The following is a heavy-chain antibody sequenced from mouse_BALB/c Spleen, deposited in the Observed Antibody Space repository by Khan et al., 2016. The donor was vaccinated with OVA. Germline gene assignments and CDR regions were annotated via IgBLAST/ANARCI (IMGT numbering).Heavy chain of an antibody. Sequence: VQLKQSGPELVKPGASVKMSCKASGYTFTDYVMHWVKEMPGQGLEWIGYIYPYNDDTESTERFKGKATLTLAKSSNTAYMELSSLTSEDSAFYYCSRSTTDYYTMGYWGQGTSVTVSS. V-gene: IGHV1S136*01. CDR1: GYTFTDYV. CDR3: SRSTTDYYTMGY. J-gene: IGHJ4*01. CDR2: IYPYNDDT. D-gene: IGHD1-1*01.